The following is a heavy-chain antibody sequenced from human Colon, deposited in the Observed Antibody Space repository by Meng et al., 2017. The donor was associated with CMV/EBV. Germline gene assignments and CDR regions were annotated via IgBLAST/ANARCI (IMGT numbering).Heavy chain of an antibody. CDR3: ARIWDDFWSGYRYYFYAVDV. CDR2: ISGSSNTI. D-gene: IGHD3-3*01. V-gene: IGHV3-48*03. CDR1: GFSLSTYE. J-gene: IGHJ6*02. Sequence: GGSLRLSCAASGFSLSTYEMNWVRRAPGKGLEWVAYISGSSNTIYYANSVKGRFSVSRHNAKNSLYLQMNSLRAEDTAVYYCARIWDDFWSGYRYYFYAVDVWGQGTAVTVSS.